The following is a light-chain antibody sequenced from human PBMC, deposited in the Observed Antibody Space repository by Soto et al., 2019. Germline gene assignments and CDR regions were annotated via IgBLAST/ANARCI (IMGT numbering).Light chain of an antibody. CDR1: SSNIRSNT. CDR3: AAWDDSLNGLV. J-gene: IGLJ1*01. V-gene: IGLV1-44*01. CDR2: NNN. Sequence: QSVLTQPPSASGTPGQRVTISCSGSSSNIRSNTVNWYQQLPGTAPKLLIYNNNQRPSGVPDRFSGSKSGTSASLAISGLQSEYEADYYCAAWDDSLNGLVFGTGTKLTVL.